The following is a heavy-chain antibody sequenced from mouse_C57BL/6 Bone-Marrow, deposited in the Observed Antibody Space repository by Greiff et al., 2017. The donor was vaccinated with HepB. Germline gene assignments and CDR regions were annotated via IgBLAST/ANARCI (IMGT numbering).Heavy chain of an antibody. CDR2: IDPENGDT. D-gene: IGHD1-1*01. CDR3: TTDYYGSSYVGY. J-gene: IGHJ2*01. Sequence: VQLQQPGAELVMPGASVKLSCKASGFNIKDDYMHWVKQRPEQGLEWIGWIDPENGDTEYASKFQGKATITADTSSNTAYLQLSSLTSEDTAVYYCTTDYYGSSYVGYWGQGTTLTVSS. V-gene: IGHV14-4*01. CDR1: GFNIKDDY.